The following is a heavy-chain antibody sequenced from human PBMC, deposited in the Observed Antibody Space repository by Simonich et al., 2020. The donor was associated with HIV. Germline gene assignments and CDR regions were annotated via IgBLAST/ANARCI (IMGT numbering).Heavy chain of an antibody. Sequence: QVQLVQSGAEVKKPGASVKVSCKASGYTFTVYYMHWVGQAPGQGREWMGWINPNSGGTNYAQRFQGRVTMTRNTSISTAYMELSRLRSDDTAVYYCAFLGGYDSSGFDAFEIWGQGTMVSVSS. J-gene: IGHJ3*02. CDR3: AFLGGYDSSGFDAFEI. CDR1: GYTFTVYY. V-gene: IGHV1-2*02. CDR2: INPNSGGT. D-gene: IGHD3-22*01.